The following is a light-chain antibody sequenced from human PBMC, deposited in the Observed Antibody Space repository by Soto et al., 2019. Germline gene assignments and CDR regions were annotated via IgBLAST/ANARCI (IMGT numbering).Light chain of an antibody. Sequence: DIVMTQSPDSLAVSLGERATINCKSSQSVLSSSNNQNYLAWYQQRPGQPPKLLIYWASTRESGVPDRFSGSGSGTDFTLTITSLQAEDVAVYYCQQYESTPPTFGQGTKLEIK. V-gene: IGKV4-1*01. CDR1: QSVLSSSNNQNY. CDR2: WAS. CDR3: QQYESTPPT. J-gene: IGKJ2*01.